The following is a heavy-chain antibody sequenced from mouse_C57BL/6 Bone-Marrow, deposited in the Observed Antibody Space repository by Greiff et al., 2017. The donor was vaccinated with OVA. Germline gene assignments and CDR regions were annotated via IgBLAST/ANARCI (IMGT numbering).Heavy chain of an antibody. CDR1: GFTFSSYG. J-gene: IGHJ3*01. CDR2: ISSGGSYT. Sequence: EVKLVESGGDLVKPGGSLKLSCAASGFTFSSYGMSWVRQTPDKRLEWVATISSGGSYTYYPASVQGRFTISRDNAKNTLYLQMSSLKSEDTAIYYCARPGYYGSSPAYWGQGTLVTVSA. D-gene: IGHD1-1*01. CDR3: ARPGYYGSSPAY. V-gene: IGHV5-6*01.